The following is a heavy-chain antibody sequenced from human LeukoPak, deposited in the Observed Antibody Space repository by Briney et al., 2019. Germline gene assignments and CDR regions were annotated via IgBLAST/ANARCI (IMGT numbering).Heavy chain of an antibody. J-gene: IGHJ5*02. D-gene: IGHD6-6*01. CDR3: ARDRFLVAARPYWFDP. CDR2: IYTSGST. Sequence: SETLSLTCTVSGGSISSYYWSWIRQPAGKGLEWIGRIYTSGSTNYNPSLKSRVTMSVDTSKNQFSLKLSSVTAADTAVYCCARDRFLVAARPYWFDPWGQGTLVTVSS. CDR1: GGSISSYY. V-gene: IGHV4-4*07.